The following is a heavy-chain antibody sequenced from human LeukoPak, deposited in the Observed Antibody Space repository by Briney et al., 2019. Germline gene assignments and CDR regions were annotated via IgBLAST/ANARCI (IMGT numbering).Heavy chain of an antibody. V-gene: IGHV1-3*04. CDR3: IRYNSNWYFDY. J-gene: IGHJ4*02. CDR2: INTVNGNT. D-gene: IGHD6-13*01. CDR1: GYTFTNYA. Sequence: ASVKVSCKASGYTFTNYAMHWVRQAPGQRLEWMGWINTVNGNTKYSQNFQARVTITMDTSASTAYMELSSLRSEDTAVYYCIRYNSNWYFDYWGQGTLVTVSS.